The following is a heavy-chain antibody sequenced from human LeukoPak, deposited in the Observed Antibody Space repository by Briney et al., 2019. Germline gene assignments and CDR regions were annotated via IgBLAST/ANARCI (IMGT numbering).Heavy chain of an antibody. J-gene: IGHJ3*02. V-gene: IGHV3-30*18. CDR2: ISYDGSNK. Sequence: EPGGSLRLSCAASGFTFDSYVMHWVRQAPGKGLEWVAVISYDGSNKYYVDSVKGRFTISRDNSKNTLYLQMNSLRPEDTAVYYCAKDRTYDYGTYDAFDIWGPGTLVTVSS. CDR3: AKDRTYDYGTYDAFDI. D-gene: IGHD4-17*01. CDR1: GFTFDSYV.